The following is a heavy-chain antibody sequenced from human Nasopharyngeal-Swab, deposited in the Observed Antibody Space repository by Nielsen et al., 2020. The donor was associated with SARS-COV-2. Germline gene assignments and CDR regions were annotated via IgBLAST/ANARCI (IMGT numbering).Heavy chain of an antibody. V-gene: IGHV5-51*01. CDR3: AWKSSGWYGSYDY. CDR1: GYSFTSYW. J-gene: IGHJ4*02. CDR2: IYPGDSDT. Sequence: GGSLRLSCQGSGYSFTSYWIAWVRQMPGKGLEWMGIIYPGDSDTRYSPSFQGQVTIPADKSINTAYLQWSSLKASDTAIYYCAWKSSGWYGSYDYWGQGTLVTVSS. D-gene: IGHD6-19*01.